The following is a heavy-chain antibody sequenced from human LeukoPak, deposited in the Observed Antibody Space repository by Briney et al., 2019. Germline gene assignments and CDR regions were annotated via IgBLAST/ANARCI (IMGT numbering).Heavy chain of an antibody. V-gene: IGHV4-34*01. Sequence: PSETLSLTCAVYGGSFSGYYWSWIRQPPGKGLEWIGEINHRRSTNYNPSLKSRVTMSVDTSKNQFSLNLSSVTAADTAVYYCARDRGHYYMDVWGKGTTVTVSS. CDR1: GGSFSGYY. CDR2: INHRRST. CDR3: ARDRGHYYMDV. J-gene: IGHJ6*03.